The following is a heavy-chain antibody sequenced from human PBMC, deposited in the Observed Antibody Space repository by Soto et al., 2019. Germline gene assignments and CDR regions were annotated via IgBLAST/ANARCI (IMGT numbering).Heavy chain of an antibody. CDR3: AGEGQAPYSYYGMDV. J-gene: IGHJ6*02. V-gene: IGHV1-18*01. D-gene: IGHD2-21*01. CDR1: GYTFTNYG. CDR2: ISGYNGNT. Sequence: QVQVVQSGDEVKKPGASVKVSCKASGYTFTNYGFSWVRQAPGQGLEWMGWISGYNGNTKYAEKFQGRVTMTTDTSRRTANMGLRGLGSDDTAVYSCAGEGQAPYSYYGMDVGAQGTAVTVSS.